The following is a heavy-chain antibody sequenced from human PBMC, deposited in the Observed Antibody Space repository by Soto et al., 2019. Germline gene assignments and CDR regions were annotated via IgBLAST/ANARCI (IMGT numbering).Heavy chain of an antibody. V-gene: IGHV3-49*03. D-gene: IGHD3-3*01. CDR1: GFTFGDYA. CDR3: TIYDFWSGYYGY. J-gene: IGHJ4*02. CDR2: IRSKAYGGKT. Sequence: GGSLRLSCTASGFTFGDYAMSWFRQAPGKGLEWVGFIRSKAYGGKTEYAASVKGRFTISRDDSKSIAYLQMNSLKTEDTAVYYCTIYDFWSGYYGYWGQGTIVTVSS.